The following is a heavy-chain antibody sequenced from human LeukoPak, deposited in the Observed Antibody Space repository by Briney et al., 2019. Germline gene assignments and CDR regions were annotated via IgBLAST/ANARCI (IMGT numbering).Heavy chain of an antibody. D-gene: IGHD4-17*01. CDR2: IKQDGSEK. Sequence: GGSLRLSCAASGFTFSSYWMSWVRQAPGKGLAWVANIKQDGSEKYYVDSVKGRFTISRDSFKSTLYLQMNSLRAEDTAIYYCTKDLDALFGDYGVFDYWGQGTLVTVSS. V-gene: IGHV3-7*03. J-gene: IGHJ4*02. CDR3: TKDLDALFGDYGVFDY. CDR1: GFTFSSYW.